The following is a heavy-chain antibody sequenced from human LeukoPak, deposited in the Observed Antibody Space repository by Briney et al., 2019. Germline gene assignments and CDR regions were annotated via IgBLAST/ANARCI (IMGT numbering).Heavy chain of an antibody. CDR2: IYYSGST. D-gene: IGHD6-19*01. J-gene: IGHJ6*03. V-gene: IGHV4-59*01. CDR3: ARDPGSGWSVCDYYYYMDV. CDR1: GGSISNYY. Sequence: SETLSLTCTVSGGSISNYYWTWIRQSPGKGLEWIGYIYYSGSTNYNPSLKSRVTISVDTSKNQFSLKLSSVTTADTAVYYCARDPGSGWSVCDYYYYMDVWGQGTTVTVSS.